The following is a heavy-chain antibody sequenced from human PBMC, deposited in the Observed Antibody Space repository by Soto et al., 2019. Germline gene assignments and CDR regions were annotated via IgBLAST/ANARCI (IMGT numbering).Heavy chain of an antibody. J-gene: IGHJ4*02. D-gene: IGHD3-10*01. V-gene: IGHV1-8*01. Sequence: QVQLVQSGAEVRRPGASVKVSCKASGYSFTSLHFNWVRQATGQGLEWIGWMNPHSGETGYAQRFQGRVTMTRDISLSTAYMELGSLTSHDTAVYFCARGSPGPVDHWGQGTLVTVSS. CDR3: ARGSPGPVDH. CDR2: MNPHSGET. CDR1: GYSFTSLH.